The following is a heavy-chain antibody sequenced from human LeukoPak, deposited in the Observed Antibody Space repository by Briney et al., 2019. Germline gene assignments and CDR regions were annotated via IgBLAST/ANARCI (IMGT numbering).Heavy chain of an antibody. CDR3: AREVRGSARDTEGEWFDP. D-gene: IGHD3-10*01. CDR1: GGSFSGYY. V-gene: IGHV4-34*01. J-gene: IGHJ5*02. CDR2: INHSGST. Sequence: SETLSLTCAVYGGSFSGYYWSWIRQPPGKGLEWIGEINHSGSTNYNPSLKSRVTISVDTSKNQFSLKLSSVTAADTAVYYCAREVRGSARDTEGEWFDPWGQGTLVTVSS.